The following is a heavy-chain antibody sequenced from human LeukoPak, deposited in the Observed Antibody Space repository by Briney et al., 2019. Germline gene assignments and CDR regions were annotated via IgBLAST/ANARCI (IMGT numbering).Heavy chain of an antibody. CDR3: ARKWVHNTLDI. CDR2: IYYSGGT. D-gene: IGHD1-26*01. Sequence: PSETLSLTCTVSGGSISSGGYYWSWIRQHPGKGLEWIGYIYYSGGTYYNPSLKSRVTISVDTAKNQFSLKVMSVTAADTAVYYCARKWVHNTLDIWGQGTMVTVSS. V-gene: IGHV4-31*03. CDR1: GGSISSGGYY. J-gene: IGHJ3*02.